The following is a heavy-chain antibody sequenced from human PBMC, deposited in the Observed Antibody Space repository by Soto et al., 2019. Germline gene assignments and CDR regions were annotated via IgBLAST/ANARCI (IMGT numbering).Heavy chain of an antibody. CDR1: GGSISGHY. J-gene: IGHJ4*02. V-gene: IGHV4-59*11. CDR2: IFYTGST. Sequence: SETLSLTCTVSGGSISGHYWIWIRQSPGKGLEWIGYIFYTGSTNYNPSLKSRVTLSVDTSKNQFSLRLSSVTAADTAVYYCARVGSSGWSPDYWGQGTLVTAPQ. CDR3: ARVGSSGWSPDY. D-gene: IGHD6-19*01.